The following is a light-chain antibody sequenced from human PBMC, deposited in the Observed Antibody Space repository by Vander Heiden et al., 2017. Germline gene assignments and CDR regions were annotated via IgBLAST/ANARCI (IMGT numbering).Light chain of an antibody. V-gene: IGLV3-9*01. Sequence: SYELTQPLSVSVALGQTARITCGGNNIGSKNVHWYQQKPGQAPVLVIYRDSNRPSGIPERFSGSNSGNTATLTISRAQAGDEADYYCQVWDSGYVFGTGTKVTGL. CDR1: NIGSKN. CDR3: QVWDSGYV. CDR2: RDS. J-gene: IGLJ1*01.